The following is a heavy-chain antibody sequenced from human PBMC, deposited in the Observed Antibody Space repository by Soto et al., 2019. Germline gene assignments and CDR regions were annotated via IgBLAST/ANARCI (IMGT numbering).Heavy chain of an antibody. CDR3: ARDALIPVSGVAPSVTPGHFFAY. J-gene: IGHJ4*02. Sequence: PGGSLRLSCAASGFTFSSYAMHWVRQAPGKGLEWVAVISYDGSTKYYADSVEGRFTISRDNSKNTLYVQMNSLRADDTAVYYCARDALIPVSGVAPSVTPGHFFAYWGQGALVTVSS. D-gene: IGHD3-3*01. V-gene: IGHV3-30-3*01. CDR2: ISYDGSTK. CDR1: GFTFSSYA.